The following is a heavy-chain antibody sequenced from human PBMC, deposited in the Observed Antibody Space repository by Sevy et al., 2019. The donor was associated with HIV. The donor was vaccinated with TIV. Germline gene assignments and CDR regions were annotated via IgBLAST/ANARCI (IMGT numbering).Heavy chain of an antibody. CDR2: IKQDGNEK. CDR3: ASNTYHYDSNTYYPVY. J-gene: IGHJ4*02. Sequence: GGSLRLSCVASGFNLSPYWMTWVRQAPGKGLEWVANIKQDGNEKYYVDSVKVRFTVSRDNAKNALYLQMYSLRVEDTAVYDYASNTYHYDSNTYYPVYWGQGTRVTVSS. D-gene: IGHD3-22*01. V-gene: IGHV3-7*01. CDR1: GFNLSPYW.